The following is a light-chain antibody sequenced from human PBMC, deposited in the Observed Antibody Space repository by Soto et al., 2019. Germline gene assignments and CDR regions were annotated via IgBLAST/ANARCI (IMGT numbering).Light chain of an antibody. Sequence: QSVLTQSPSASASLGASVKLTCTLSSGHSSYAIAWHQQQPEKGPRYLMKLNSDGSHSKGDGIPDRVSGSSSGAERYLTIYSLQSEDEADYYCQTWGTGIRVFGGGTQLTVL. CDR1: SGHSSYA. J-gene: IGLJ3*02. CDR3: QTWGTGIRV. V-gene: IGLV4-69*01. CDR2: LNSDGSH.